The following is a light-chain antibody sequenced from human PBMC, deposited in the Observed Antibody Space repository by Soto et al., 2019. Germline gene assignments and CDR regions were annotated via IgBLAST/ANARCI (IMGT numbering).Light chain of an antibody. CDR1: QIVRSSY. Sequence: EIVLTQSPGTLSLSPGERATLSCRASQIVRSSYLAWYQQKPGQAPRLLIYGASSMATGIPDRFSGSGSGTDFTLTISRLEPEDFAVYYCQQYGSSPITFGQGTRLEI. J-gene: IGKJ5*01. V-gene: IGKV3-20*01. CDR3: QQYGSSPIT. CDR2: GAS.